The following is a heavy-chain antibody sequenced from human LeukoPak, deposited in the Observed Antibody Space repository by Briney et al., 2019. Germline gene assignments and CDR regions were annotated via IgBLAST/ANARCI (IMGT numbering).Heavy chain of an antibody. D-gene: IGHD3-22*01. CDR3: ARGRGRSYYYDSSGPDY. Sequence: GSSLRPSCAPSAFTFSSYATRSVRHAPGRGRGWVAVISYDGSNTYYTDSVKGRFTISRDKSKNSLYLQMNSLRAEDTAVYYCARGRGRSYYYDSSGPDYWGQGTLVTASS. CDR1: AFTFSSYA. J-gene: IGHJ4*02. V-gene: IGHV3-30-3*01. CDR2: ISYDGSNT.